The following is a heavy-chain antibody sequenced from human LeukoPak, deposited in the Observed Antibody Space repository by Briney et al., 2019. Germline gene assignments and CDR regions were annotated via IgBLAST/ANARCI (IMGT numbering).Heavy chain of an antibody. Sequence: PGGSLRLSCAASGFTFSGYGIHWVRQAPGKGLEWVAFIRYDGGNKYYADSVKGRFIMSRDNSKNTLYLQMNSLRAEDTAVYYCAKEDDHFGSGFDYWGQGTLVTVSS. J-gene: IGHJ4*02. CDR3: AKEDDHFGSGFDY. CDR2: IRYDGGNK. CDR1: GFTFSGYG. D-gene: IGHD3-10*01. V-gene: IGHV3-30*02.